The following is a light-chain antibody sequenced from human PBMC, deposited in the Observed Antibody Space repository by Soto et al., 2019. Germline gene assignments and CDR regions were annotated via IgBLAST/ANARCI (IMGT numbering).Light chain of an antibody. CDR2: AAS. CDR1: QGISSY. CDR3: QQLISYPLT. Sequence: DIQLSQSPSFLSASVGDRVTITCRASQGISSYLAWYQQKPGNAPKLLIYAASTLQSGVPSRFSGSGSGTEFTLTINSLQPEDFATYYCQQLISYPLTFGGGTKVEIK. V-gene: IGKV1-9*01. J-gene: IGKJ4*01.